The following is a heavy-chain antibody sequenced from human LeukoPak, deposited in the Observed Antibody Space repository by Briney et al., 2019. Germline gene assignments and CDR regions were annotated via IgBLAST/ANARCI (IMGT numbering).Heavy chain of an antibody. Sequence: SETLSLTCTVSGGSISSGGYYWSWIRQPPGKGLEWIGYIYHSGSTYYNPSLKSRVTISVDRSKNQLSLKLSSVTAADTAVYYCARKDVVTSAFDIWGQGTMVTVSS. J-gene: IGHJ3*02. CDR2: IYHSGST. CDR1: GGSISSGGYY. V-gene: IGHV4-30-2*01. D-gene: IGHD4-11*01. CDR3: ARKDVVTSAFDI.